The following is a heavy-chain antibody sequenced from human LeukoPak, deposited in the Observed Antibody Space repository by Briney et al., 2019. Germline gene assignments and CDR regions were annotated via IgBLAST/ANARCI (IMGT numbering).Heavy chain of an antibody. J-gene: IGHJ4*02. CDR1: GGSFSGYY. D-gene: IGHD4-17*01. Sequence: SETLSLTCAVYGGSFSGYYWSWIRQPPGKGLEWIGEINHSGSTNYNPSLKSRVTISVDTSKNQFSLKLSSVTTADTAVYYCARGLLRATVTSLCYWGQGTLVTVSS. V-gene: IGHV4-34*01. CDR3: ARGLLRATVTSLCY. CDR2: INHSGST.